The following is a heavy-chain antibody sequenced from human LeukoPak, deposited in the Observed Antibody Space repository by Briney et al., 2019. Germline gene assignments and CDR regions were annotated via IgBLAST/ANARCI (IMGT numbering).Heavy chain of an antibody. J-gene: IGHJ6*02. V-gene: IGHV1-3*01. Sequence: ASVKVSCKASGYTFTSYALQWVRQAPGQRLEWMGWINAGNGNTKYSQKFQGRVTITRDTSASTAYMELSSLRSEDTAVYYCARGGYCSSTSCPKGYYGMDVWGQGTTVTVSS. CDR3: ARGGYCSSTSCPKGYYGMDV. CDR1: GYTFTSYA. CDR2: INAGNGNT. D-gene: IGHD2-2*01.